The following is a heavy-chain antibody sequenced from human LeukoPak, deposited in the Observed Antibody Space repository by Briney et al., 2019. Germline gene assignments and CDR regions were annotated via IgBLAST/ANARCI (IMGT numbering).Heavy chain of an antibody. D-gene: IGHD3-16*02. J-gene: IGHJ3*02. CDR3: VRLGELSLSPQWDPFDI. CDR2: IYYSGST. V-gene: IGHV4-59*01. Sequence: PSETLSLTCTVSGGSISSYYWSWIRQPPGKGLEWIGYIYYSGSTNYNPSLKSRVTISVDTSKNQFSLKLSSVTAADTAVYYCVRLGELSLSPQWDPFDIWGQGTMVTVSS. CDR1: GGSISSYY.